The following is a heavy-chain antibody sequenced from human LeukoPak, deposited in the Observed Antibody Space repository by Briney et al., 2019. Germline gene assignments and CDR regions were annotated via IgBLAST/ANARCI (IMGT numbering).Heavy chain of an antibody. J-gene: IGHJ4*02. CDR1: GFTFSSYS. Sequence: GGSLRLSCAASGFTFSSYSMNWVRQAPGKGLEWVSYISSSSSTIYYADSVKGRFTISRDSSKSTMYLQMTSLTAEDTAVYYCAKGSGTSRPYYLDYWGRGTLVTVSS. V-gene: IGHV3-48*01. CDR3: AKGSGTSRPYYLDY. CDR2: ISSSSSTI. D-gene: IGHD6-25*01.